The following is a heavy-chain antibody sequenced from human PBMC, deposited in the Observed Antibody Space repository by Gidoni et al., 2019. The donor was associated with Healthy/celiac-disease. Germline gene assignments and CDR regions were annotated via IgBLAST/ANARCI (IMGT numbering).Heavy chain of an antibody. Sequence: QVQLVQAGAEVKKPGSSVKVSCKASGGTFSSYAISWVRQAPGQGLEWMGGIIPIFGTANYAQKFQGRVTITADESTSTAYMELSSLRSEDTAVYYCARLGYSYGYDFYFDYWGQGTLVTVSS. CDR2: IIPIFGTA. CDR3: ARLGYSYGYDFYFDY. V-gene: IGHV1-69*01. D-gene: IGHD5-18*01. J-gene: IGHJ4*02. CDR1: GGTFSSYA.